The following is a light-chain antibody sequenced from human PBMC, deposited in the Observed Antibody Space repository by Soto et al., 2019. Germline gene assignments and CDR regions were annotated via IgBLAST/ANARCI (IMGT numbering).Light chain of an antibody. V-gene: IGKV1-33*01. CDR3: QQYDNLPRALT. Sequence: DIQMTQSPSSLSASVGDRVTITCQASQDISNYLNWYQQKPGKAPQLLIYDASKLETGVPSRFSGSGSGTDFTFTISSLQPEDIATYYCQQYDNLPRALTFGAGTKVDIK. J-gene: IGKJ4*01. CDR1: QDISNY. CDR2: DAS.